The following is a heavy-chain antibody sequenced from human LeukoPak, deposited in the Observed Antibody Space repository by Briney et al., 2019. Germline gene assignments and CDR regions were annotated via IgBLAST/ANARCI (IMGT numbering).Heavy chain of an antibody. D-gene: IGHD1-26*01. J-gene: IGHJ6*03. CDR2: IYTSGRLYGSGST. CDR1: GGSISSGSYY. Sequence: SETLSLTCTVSGGSISSGSYYWSWIRQPAGKGLEWIGRIYTSGRLYGSGSTNYNPSLKSRVTISLDTSKNQFSLNLSSVTAADTAVYYCARDADLKGDYFFYMDVWGKGTTVTISS. V-gene: IGHV4-61*02. CDR3: ARDADLKGDYFFYMDV.